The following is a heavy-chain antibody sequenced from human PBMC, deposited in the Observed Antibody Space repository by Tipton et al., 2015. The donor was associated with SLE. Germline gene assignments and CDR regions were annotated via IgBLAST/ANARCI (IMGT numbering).Heavy chain of an antibody. CDR3: AREGGVGYSSSWYVHY. J-gene: IGHJ4*02. CDR1: GFTFSSYW. D-gene: IGHD6-13*01. Sequence: QLVQSGGGVVQPGRSLRLSCAASGFTFSSYWMSWVRQAPGKGLEWVANIKQDGSEKYYVDSVKGRFTISRDNAKNSLYLQMNSLRAEDTAVYYCAREGGVGYSSSWYVHYWGQGTLVTVSS. V-gene: IGHV3-7*01. CDR2: IKQDGSEK.